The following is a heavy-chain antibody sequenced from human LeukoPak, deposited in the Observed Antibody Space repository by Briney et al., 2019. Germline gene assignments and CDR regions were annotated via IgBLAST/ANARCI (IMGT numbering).Heavy chain of an antibody. J-gene: IGHJ2*01. CDR3: ARDRDGRWYFDR. Sequence: SETLSLTCSISGGSISSYFWSWTRQPPGKPLEWLGYISYSGNINYNPSLKSRVTISVDKSQNQFSLRLKSVTAADTATYYCARDRDGRWYFDRWGRGTRVVVSS. CDR2: ISYSGNI. D-gene: IGHD3-10*01. V-gene: IGHV4-59*01. CDR1: GGSISSYF.